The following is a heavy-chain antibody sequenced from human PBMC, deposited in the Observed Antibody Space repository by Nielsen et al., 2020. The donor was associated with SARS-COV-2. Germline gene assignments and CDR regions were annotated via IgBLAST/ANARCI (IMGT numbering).Heavy chain of an antibody. V-gene: IGHV1-8*01. J-gene: IGHJ5*02. CDR3: AREQQLVEGDLNWFDP. D-gene: IGHD6-13*01. CDR1: GYTFTSYD. Sequence: ASVKVSCKASGYTFTSYDINWVRQATGQGLEWMGWMNPNSGNTGYAQKFQGRVTMTRNTSISTAYMELSSLRSEDTAVYYCAREQQLVEGDLNWFDPWGQGTLVTVSS. CDR2: MNPNSGNT.